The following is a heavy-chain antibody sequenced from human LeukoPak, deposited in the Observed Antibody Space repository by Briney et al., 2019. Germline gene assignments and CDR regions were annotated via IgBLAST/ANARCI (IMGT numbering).Heavy chain of an antibody. Sequence: SETLSLTCAVSGGSISSGGYSWSWIRQPPGKGLEWIGYIYHSGSTYYNPSLKSRVTISVDTSKNQFSLNLSSVTAADTAVYYCARGYSYYFFDYWGQGTLVTVSS. CDR3: ARGYSYYFFDY. CDR2: IYHSGST. J-gene: IGHJ4*02. CDR1: GGSISSGGYS. V-gene: IGHV4-30-2*01. D-gene: IGHD5-18*01.